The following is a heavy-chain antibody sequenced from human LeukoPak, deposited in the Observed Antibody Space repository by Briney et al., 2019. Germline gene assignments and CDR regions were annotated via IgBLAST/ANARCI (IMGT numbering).Heavy chain of an antibody. Sequence: SETLSLTCAVYGGSFSGYYWSWIRQPPGKGLEWIGEINHSGSTNYNPSLKSRVTISVDTSKNQFSLKLSSVTAADTAVYYCARGPRGRWLHHSFGPWGQGTLVTVSS. V-gene: IGHV4-34*01. CDR1: GGSFSGYY. CDR2: INHSGST. D-gene: IGHD5-24*01. J-gene: IGHJ5*02. CDR3: ARGPRGRWLHHSFGP.